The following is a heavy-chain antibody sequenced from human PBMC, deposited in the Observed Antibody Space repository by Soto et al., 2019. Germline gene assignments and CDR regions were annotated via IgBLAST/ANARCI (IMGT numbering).Heavy chain of an antibody. D-gene: IGHD1-20*01. Sequence: QLQPQESGSGLVKPSQTLSLTCAVSGGSISRGGYSWSWIRQPPGKGLECIGYSSHSGSTYSNPSLRRRVPTAVDRSKSEVSLKLSSVTAADTAVYYCTSSHAAAHITTPIHWGQGSLVTVSS. J-gene: IGHJ4*02. V-gene: IGHV4-30-2*01. CDR1: GGSISRGGYS. CDR3: TSSHAAAHITTPIH. CDR2: SSHSGST.